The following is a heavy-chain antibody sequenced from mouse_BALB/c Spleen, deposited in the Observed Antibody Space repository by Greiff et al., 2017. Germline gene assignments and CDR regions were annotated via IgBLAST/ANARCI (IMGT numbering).Heavy chain of an antibody. D-gene: IGHD2-4*01. Sequence: DVQLVESGGGLVQPGGSRKLSCAASGFTFSSFGMHWVRQAPEKGLEWVAYISSGSSTIYYADTVKGRFTISRDNPKNTLFLQMTSLRSEDTAMYYCARSDMITNYAMDYWGQGTSVTVSS. CDR2: ISSGSSTI. CDR1: GFTFSSFG. CDR3: ARSDMITNYAMDY. V-gene: IGHV5-17*02. J-gene: IGHJ4*01.